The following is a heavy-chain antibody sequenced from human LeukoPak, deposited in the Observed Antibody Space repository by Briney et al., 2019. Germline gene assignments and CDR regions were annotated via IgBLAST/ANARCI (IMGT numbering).Heavy chain of an antibody. CDR1: GYTFTDYY. D-gene: IGHD6-19*01. V-gene: IGHV1-46*01. CDR3: ARKGSVAGIDY. J-gene: IGHJ4*02. CDR2: INPSGGST. Sequence: ASVRVSCKASGYTFTDYYMHWVRQAPGQGLEWMGIINPSGGSTSYAQKFQGRVTMTRDTSTSTVYMELSSLRSEDTAVYYCARKGSVAGIDYWGQGTLVTVSS.